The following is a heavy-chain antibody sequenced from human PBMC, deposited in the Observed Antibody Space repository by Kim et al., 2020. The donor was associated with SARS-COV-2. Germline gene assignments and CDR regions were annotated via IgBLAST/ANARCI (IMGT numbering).Heavy chain of an antibody. D-gene: IGHD3-9*01. V-gene: IGHV3-23*01. CDR1: GFTFSSYA. Sequence: GGSLRLSCAASGFTFSSYAMSWVRQAPGKGLEWVSAISGSGGSTYYADSVKGRFTISRDNSKNTLYLQMNSLRAEDTAVYYCAKVNRGGYDILTGYPQFFDYWGQGTLVTVSS. J-gene: IGHJ4*02. CDR2: ISGSGGST. CDR3: AKVNRGGYDILTGYPQFFDY.